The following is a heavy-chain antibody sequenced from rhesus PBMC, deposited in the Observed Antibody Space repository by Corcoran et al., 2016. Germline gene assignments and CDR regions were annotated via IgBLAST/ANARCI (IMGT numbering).Heavy chain of an antibody. D-gene: IGHD4-4*01. CDR1: GGAISSGYYY. J-gene: IGHJ4*01. CDR3: ARDLDGSPS. V-gene: IGHV4-122*02. Sequence: QVQLQESGQGLVKPSETLSLTCAVPGGAISSGYYYWSWIGPPPGKGLEGIGYITYSGSTSYTPSLKSRVTISRDTSKNQFSLKLSSVTAADTAVYYCARDLDGSPSWGQGVLVTVSS. CDR2: ITYSGST.